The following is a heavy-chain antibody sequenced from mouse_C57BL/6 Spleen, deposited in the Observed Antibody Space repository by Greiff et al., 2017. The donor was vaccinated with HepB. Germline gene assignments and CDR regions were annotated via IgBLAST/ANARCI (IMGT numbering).Heavy chain of an antibody. Sequence: EVKLMESGPGLVKPSQSLSLTCSVTGYSITSGYYWNWIRQFPGNKLEWMGYISYDGSNNYNPSLKNRISITRDTSKNQFFLKLNSVTTEDTATYYCARDRGYWGQGTSVTVSS. V-gene: IGHV3-6*01. J-gene: IGHJ4*01. CDR3: ARDRGY. CDR2: ISYDGSN. CDR1: GYSITSGYY.